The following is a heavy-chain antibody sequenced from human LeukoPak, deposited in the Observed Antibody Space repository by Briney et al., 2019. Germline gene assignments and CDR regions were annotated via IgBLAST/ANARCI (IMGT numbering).Heavy chain of an antibody. CDR3: ARVPKYFDL. V-gene: IGHV4-34*01. CDR1: VGSFSGFY. Sequence: PSETLSLTCAVYVGSFSGFYWSWIGQPPGKGLEWIGEINHTGSTNYNPSLKSRATISVDTSKNQFSLKLSSVTAADTAVYYCARVPKYFDLWGRGTLVTVSS. J-gene: IGHJ2*01. CDR2: INHTGST.